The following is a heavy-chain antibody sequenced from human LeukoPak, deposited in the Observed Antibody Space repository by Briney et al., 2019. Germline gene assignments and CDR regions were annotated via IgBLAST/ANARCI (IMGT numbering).Heavy chain of an antibody. CDR2: IYTSGST. D-gene: IGHD3-3*01. Sequence: SETLSLTCTVSGGSISSGSYYWSWIRQPAGKGLEWIGRIYTSGSTNYNPSLKSRVTISVDTSKNQFSLKLSSVTAADTAVYYCAREEIFGVVIDYWGQGTLVTVSS. J-gene: IGHJ4*02. V-gene: IGHV4-61*02. CDR3: AREEIFGVVIDY. CDR1: GGSISSGSYY.